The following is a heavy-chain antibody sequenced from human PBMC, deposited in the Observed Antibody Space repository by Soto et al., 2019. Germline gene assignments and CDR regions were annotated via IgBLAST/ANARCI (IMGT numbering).Heavy chain of an antibody. CDR1: GFTFSSYG. CDR2: IWYDGSNK. D-gene: IGHD6-13*01. J-gene: IGHJ4*02. V-gene: IGHV3-33*01. CDR3: ACGSSWYYFDY. Sequence: ESGGGVVQPGRSLRLSCAASGFTFSSYGMHWVRQAPGKGLEWVAVIWYDGSNKYYADSVKGRFTISRDNSKNTLYLQMNSLRAEDTAVYYCACGSSWYYFDYWGQGTLVTVSS.